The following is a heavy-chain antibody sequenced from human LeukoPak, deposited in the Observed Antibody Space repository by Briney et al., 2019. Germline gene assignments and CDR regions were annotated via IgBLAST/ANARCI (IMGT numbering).Heavy chain of an antibody. CDR1: GYSISSGYY. Sequence: SETLSLTCTVSGYSISSGYYWGWIRQPPGKGLEWIGSIYHSGSTYYNPSLKSRVTISVDTSKNQFSLKLSSVTAADTAVYYCASFPSIAAAGWFDYWGQGTLVTVSS. CDR3: ASFPSIAAAGWFDY. V-gene: IGHV4-38-2*02. CDR2: IYHSGST. J-gene: IGHJ4*02. D-gene: IGHD6-13*01.